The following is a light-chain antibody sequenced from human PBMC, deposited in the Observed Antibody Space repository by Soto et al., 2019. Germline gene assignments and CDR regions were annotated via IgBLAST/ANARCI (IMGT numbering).Light chain of an antibody. V-gene: IGLV2-14*03. CDR1: SSDVGGYNY. Sequence: QSALTQPASVSGSPGQSITISCTGTSSDVGGYNYVSWYQQHPGKAPKVMIYDVSNRPSGVSNRFSGSKSGNTASLTISGLPAEDEADYYCSSYTSRSTLGFGGGTKLTVL. CDR2: DVS. CDR3: SSYTSRSTLG. J-gene: IGLJ2*01.